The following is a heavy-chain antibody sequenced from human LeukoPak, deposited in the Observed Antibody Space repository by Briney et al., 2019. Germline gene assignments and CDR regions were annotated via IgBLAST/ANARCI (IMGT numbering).Heavy chain of an antibody. CDR3: ARGPSTHIVVVPGNGMDV. D-gene: IGHD2-2*01. V-gene: IGHV4-34*01. CDR1: GGSFSGYY. Sequence: PSETLSLTCAVYGGSFSGYYWSWIRQPPGKGLEWIGEINHSGSTNYNPSLKSRVTISVDTSKNQFSLKLSSVTAADTAVYYCARGPSTHIVVVPGNGMDVWGQGTTVTVSS. CDR2: INHSGST. J-gene: IGHJ6*02.